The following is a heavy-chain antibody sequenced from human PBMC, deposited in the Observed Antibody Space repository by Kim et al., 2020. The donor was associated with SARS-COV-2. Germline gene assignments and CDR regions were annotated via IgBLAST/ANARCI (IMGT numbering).Heavy chain of an antibody. V-gene: IGHV3-53*01. CDR3: ARWDRRSYDY. J-gene: IGHJ4*02. Sequence: YHADSVRGRFTISRDNSKNTLYLQMNSLRAEDTAVYYCARWDRRSYDYWGQGTLVTVSS. D-gene: IGHD1-26*01.